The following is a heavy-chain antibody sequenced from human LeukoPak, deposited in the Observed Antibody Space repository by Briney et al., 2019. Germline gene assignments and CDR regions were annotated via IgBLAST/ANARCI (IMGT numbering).Heavy chain of an antibody. CDR3: TIAPGYSSSWDYFDY. Sequence: GGSLRLSCTASGFTFSNAWMSWVRQAPGKGLEWVGRIKSKTDGGTTDYAAPVKGRFTISRDDSKNTLYLQMNSLKTEDTAVYYCTIAPGYSSSWDYFDYWGQGTLVTVSS. CDR2: IKSKTDGGTT. J-gene: IGHJ4*02. V-gene: IGHV3-15*01. D-gene: IGHD6-13*01. CDR1: GFTFSNAW.